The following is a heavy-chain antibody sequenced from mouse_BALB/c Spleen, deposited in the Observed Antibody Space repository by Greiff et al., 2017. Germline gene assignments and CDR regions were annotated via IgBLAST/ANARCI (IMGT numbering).Heavy chain of an antibody. V-gene: IGHV3-2*02. CDR3: ARSYYGNYPFAY. D-gene: IGHD2-10*01. Sequence: VQLQQSGPGLVKPSQSLSLTCTVTGYSITSDYAWNWIRQFPGNKLEWMGYISYSGSTSYNPSLKSRISITRDTSKNQFFLQLNSVTTEDTATYYCARSYYGNYPFAYWGQGTLVTVSA. CDR1: GYSITSDYA. CDR2: ISYSGST. J-gene: IGHJ3*01.